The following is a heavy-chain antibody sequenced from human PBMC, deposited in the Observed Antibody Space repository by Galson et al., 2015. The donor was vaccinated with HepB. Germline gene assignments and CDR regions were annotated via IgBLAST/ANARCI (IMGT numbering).Heavy chain of an antibody. CDR1: GFTFSGSA. CDR3: TSYGGNSAMRVDY. Sequence: SLRLSCAASGFTFSGSAMHWVRQASGKGLEWVGRIRSKANSYATAYAASVKGRFTISRDDSKNTAYLQMNSLKTEDTAVYYCTSYGGNSAMRVDYWGQGTLVTVSS. V-gene: IGHV3-73*01. CDR2: IRSKANSYAT. D-gene: IGHD4-23*01. J-gene: IGHJ4*02.